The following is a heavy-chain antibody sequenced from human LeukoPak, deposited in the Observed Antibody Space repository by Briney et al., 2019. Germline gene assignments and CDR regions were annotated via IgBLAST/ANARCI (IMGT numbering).Heavy chain of an antibody. Sequence: ASVNVSCKISGYTLTELSMHWIRQAPGKGLEWMGGFDPKDGATVYAQKFQGRLTMTEDTSTATAYMELSSLTSEDTAVYFCYDSTYWGQGTLVTVSS. V-gene: IGHV1-24*01. D-gene: IGHD3-22*01. CDR2: FDPKDGAT. CDR1: GYTLTELS. CDR3: YDSTY. J-gene: IGHJ4*02.